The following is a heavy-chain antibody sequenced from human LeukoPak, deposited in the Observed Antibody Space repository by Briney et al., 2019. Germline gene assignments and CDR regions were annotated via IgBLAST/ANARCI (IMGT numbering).Heavy chain of an antibody. Sequence: GGSLKLSCAASGFTSSTYAMSWVSQDPGKGLEWVSGISGSGGSTYYADSVKGRFTISRDNSKNTVYLQMNSLRAEDTAVYYCAKDDAGAAAGSGPFDYWGQGTLVTVSS. D-gene: IGHD6-13*01. CDR2: ISGSGGST. CDR3: AKDDAGAAAGSGPFDY. V-gene: IGHV3-23*01. J-gene: IGHJ4*02. CDR1: GFTSSTYA.